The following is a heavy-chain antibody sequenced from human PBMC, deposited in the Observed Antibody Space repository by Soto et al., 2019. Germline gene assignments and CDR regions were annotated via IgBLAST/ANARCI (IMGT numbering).Heavy chain of an antibody. D-gene: IGHD2-2*01. V-gene: IGHV1-2*02. Sequence: ASVKVSCKTSGYTFTGYYIYWVRQAPGQGLEWMGWINPHSGGTDSSQKFQGRVTMTRDTSISTAYMELRRLRSDDTAVYYCAGTYCSSTTCHTTYWGQGTLVTVSS. J-gene: IGHJ4*02. CDR2: INPHSGGT. CDR3: AGTYCSSTTCHTTY. CDR1: GYTFTGYY.